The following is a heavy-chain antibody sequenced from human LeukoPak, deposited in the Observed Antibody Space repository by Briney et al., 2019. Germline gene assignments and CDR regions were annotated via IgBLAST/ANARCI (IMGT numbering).Heavy chain of an antibody. CDR2: NSASGGDT. Sequence: QPGGSLRLSCVASGFTFSSFAMSWVRQAPGKGLEWVSANSASGGDTFYSDSVKGRFTVSRDNSKSALYLQMDTLRAEDTAIYYCARYCITTSCNALDSYYGMDVWGRGTTVTVSS. D-gene: IGHD2-2*01. CDR3: ARYCITTSCNALDSYYGMDV. J-gene: IGHJ6*02. CDR1: GFTFSSFA. V-gene: IGHV3-23*01.